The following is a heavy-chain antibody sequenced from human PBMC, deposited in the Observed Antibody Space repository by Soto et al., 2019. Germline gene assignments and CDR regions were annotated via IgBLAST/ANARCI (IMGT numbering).Heavy chain of an antibody. CDR3: ARASKGSSSLDY. V-gene: IGHV1-18*04. CDR2: ISAYNGNT. J-gene: IGHJ4*02. CDR1: GYAFTSCG. Sequence: ASVKVSCKASGYAFTSCGISWVRQAPGQGLEWMGWISAYNGNTNYAQKLQGRVTMTTDTSTSTAYMELRSLRSDDTAVYYCARASKGSSSLDYWGQGTLVTVSS. D-gene: IGHD3-10*01.